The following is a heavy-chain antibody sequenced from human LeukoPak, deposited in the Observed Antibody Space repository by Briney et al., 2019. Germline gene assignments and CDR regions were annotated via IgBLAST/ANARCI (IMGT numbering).Heavy chain of an antibody. V-gene: IGHV3-23*01. J-gene: IGHJ4*02. Sequence: GGSLRLSCEASGFTFSTFAMNWVRQPPGKGLEWASSVFPSGGEIHYADSVGGRFTISRDNSKSTLSLQMNSLRAEDTAIYYCATYRQVLLLFESWGQGTLVTVSS. D-gene: IGHD2-8*02. CDR3: ATYRQVLLLFES. CDR2: VFPSGGEI. CDR1: GFTFSTFA.